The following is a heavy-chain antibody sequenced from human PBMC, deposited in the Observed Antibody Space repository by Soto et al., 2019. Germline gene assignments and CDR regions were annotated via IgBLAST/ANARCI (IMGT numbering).Heavy chain of an antibody. D-gene: IGHD5-18*01. CDR3: AKGPKIQLWLIYFDF. V-gene: IGHV3-23*01. CDR1: AFTFSSYA. Sequence: PGRSRRLSWAASAFTFSSYAIRWVRHAPGKGLEWVSAISGSGGSTYYADSVKGRFTISRDNSKNTLYLQMNSLRAEDTALYYCAKGPKIQLWLIYFDFWGQGTLVTVS. J-gene: IGHJ4*02. CDR2: ISGSGGST.